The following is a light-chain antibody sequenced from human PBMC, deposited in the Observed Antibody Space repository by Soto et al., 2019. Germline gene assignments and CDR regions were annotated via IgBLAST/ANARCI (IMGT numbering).Light chain of an antibody. V-gene: IGKV3-20*01. CDR1: QSVGNGY. J-gene: IGKJ1*01. CDR3: QQYGYLPRT. CDR2: GAS. Sequence: EIVLTQSPGTLSLPPGERATLSCRASQSVGNGYLAWYQQKPGQAPRLLIYGASTRATGIPDRFSGSGSGTDFTLAITRLEPEDFAVYYCQQYGYLPRTFGQGTKVDIK.